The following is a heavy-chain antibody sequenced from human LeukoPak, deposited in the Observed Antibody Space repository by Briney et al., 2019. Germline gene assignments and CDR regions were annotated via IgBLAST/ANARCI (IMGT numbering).Heavy chain of an antibody. CDR3: ARDITMVRGVTYYFDY. D-gene: IGHD3-10*01. J-gene: IGHJ4*02. CDR1: GYTFTSYG. V-gene: IGHV1-18*01. Sequence: ATVKVSCKASGYTFTSYGISWVRQAPGQGLEWMGWISAYNGNTNYAQKLQGRVTMTTDTSTSTAYMELMSLRSDDTAVYYCARDITMVRGVTYYFDYWGQGTLVTVSS. CDR2: ISAYNGNT.